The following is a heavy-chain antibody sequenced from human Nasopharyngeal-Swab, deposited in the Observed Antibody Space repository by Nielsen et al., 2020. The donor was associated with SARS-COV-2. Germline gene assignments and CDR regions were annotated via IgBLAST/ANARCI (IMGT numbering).Heavy chain of an antibody. CDR2: ISSSGSTI. J-gene: IGHJ4*03. Sequence: GESLKISCAASGFTFSSYSMNWVRQAPGKGLEWVSYISSSGSTIYYADSVKGRFTISRDNAKNSLYLQMNSLRAEDTAVYYCARGKAAAGYYFDYWGQGTTVTVSS. CDR3: ARGKAAAGYYFDY. D-gene: IGHD6-13*01. V-gene: IGHV3-48*04. CDR1: GFTFSSYS.